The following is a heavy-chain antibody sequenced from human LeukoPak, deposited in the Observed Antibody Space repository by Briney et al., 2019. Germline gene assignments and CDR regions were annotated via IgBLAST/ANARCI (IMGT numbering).Heavy chain of an antibody. V-gene: IGHV4-61*02. J-gene: IGHJ4*02. Sequence: SETLSLTCTVSGGSISSGSYYWSWIRQPAGKGLEWIGRIYTSGSTNYNPSLKSRVTISVDTSKNQFSLKLSSVTAADTAVYYCARVGLVGATDYWGQGTLVTVSS. CDR1: GGSISSGSYY. CDR2: IYTSGST. CDR3: ARVGLVGATDY. D-gene: IGHD1-26*01.